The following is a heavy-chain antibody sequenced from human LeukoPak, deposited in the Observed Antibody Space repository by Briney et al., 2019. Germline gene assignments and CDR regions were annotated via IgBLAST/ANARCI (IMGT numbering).Heavy chain of an antibody. J-gene: IGHJ4*02. CDR1: GFTFSNYG. Sequence: GGSLRLSCAASGFTFSNYGLNWVRQAPGKGLEWVSHISSSGSAKYYADSVKGRFTISRDNAKNSLYLQMNSLRDEDTAVFYCASGSGHWGQGTLVTVSS. D-gene: IGHD2-2*03. V-gene: IGHV3-48*02. CDR2: ISSSGSAK. CDR3: ASGSGH.